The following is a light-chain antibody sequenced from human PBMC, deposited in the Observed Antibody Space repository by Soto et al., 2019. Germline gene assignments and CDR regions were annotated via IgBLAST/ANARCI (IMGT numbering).Light chain of an antibody. CDR2: YDS. V-gene: IGLV3-21*04. CDR3: QVYDDSGGDV. Sequence: SYELTQPPSVSVAPGKTAKITCGGNNIGSKSVHWYQQKPGQAPVLVIYYDSDRPSGIPERFSGSNSGNTATLTISRVEAGDEADYYCQVYDDSGGDVLGTATKLTVL. J-gene: IGLJ1*01. CDR1: NIGSKS.